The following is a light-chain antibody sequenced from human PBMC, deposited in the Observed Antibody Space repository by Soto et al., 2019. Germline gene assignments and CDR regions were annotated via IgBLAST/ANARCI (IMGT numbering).Light chain of an antibody. CDR1: SSDIGFYNY. CDR2: GVT. Sequence: QSALTQPASVSGSPGQSITISCTGTSSDIGFYNYVSWYQQYPGKAPNLLIYGVTNRPSGVSYRFSGSKSGSTASLTISGLRDEDEADYYCSSYSTSIFYVFGTGTKLTVL. V-gene: IGLV2-14*03. J-gene: IGLJ1*01. CDR3: SSYSTSIFYV.